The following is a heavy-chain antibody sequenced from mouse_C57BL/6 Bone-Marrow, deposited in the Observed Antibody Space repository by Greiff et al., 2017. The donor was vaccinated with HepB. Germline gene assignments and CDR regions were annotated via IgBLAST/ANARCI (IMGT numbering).Heavy chain of an antibody. CDR1: GLDFSRYW. CDR3: ARAGGSSHWYFDV. V-gene: IGHV4-1*01. Sequence: SASGLDFSRYWMSWVRRAPWKGLEWIGEINPDSSTINYAPSLKDKFIISRDNAKNTLYLQMSKVRSEDTALYYCARAGGSSHWYFDVWGTGTTVTVSS. D-gene: IGHD1-1*01. CDR2: INPDSSTI. J-gene: IGHJ1*03.